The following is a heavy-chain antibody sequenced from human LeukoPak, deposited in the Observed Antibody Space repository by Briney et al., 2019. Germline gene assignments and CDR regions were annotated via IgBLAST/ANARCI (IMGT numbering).Heavy chain of an antibody. CDR2: IRSSNSYT. CDR1: GFSFSTYS. V-gene: IGHV3-21*01. Sequence: TGGSLRLSCVASGFSFSTYSMSWVRQAPGKGLEWVSAIRSSNSYTYYADSVKGRFTISRDNTKNSLYLQMNSLRAEDTAVYYCASLSYDFWTGSESHWFDPWGQGTLVTVSS. D-gene: IGHD3-3*01. CDR3: ASLSYDFWTGSESHWFDP. J-gene: IGHJ5*02.